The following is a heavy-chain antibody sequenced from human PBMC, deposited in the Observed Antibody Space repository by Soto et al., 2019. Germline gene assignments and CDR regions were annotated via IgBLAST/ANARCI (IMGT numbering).Heavy chain of an antibody. CDR3: ARVVDTAIVRPPHYYGMDV. CDR2: IYYSGST. V-gene: IGHV4-59*12. Sequence: PSETLSLTCTVSGGSISSYYWSWIRQPPGKGLEWIGYIYYSGSTNYNPSLKSRVTISIDRSKNQFSLKLTSVTAADTAVYYCARVVDTAIVRPPHYYGMDVWGQGTTVTVSS. J-gene: IGHJ6*02. CDR1: GGSISSYY. D-gene: IGHD5-18*01.